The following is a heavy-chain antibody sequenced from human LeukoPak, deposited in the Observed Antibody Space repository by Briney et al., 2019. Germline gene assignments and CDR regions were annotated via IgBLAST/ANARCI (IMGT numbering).Heavy chain of an antibody. Sequence: ETLSLTCTVSGGSISSSSYYWGWIRQPPGKGLEWIGSIYYSGSTYYNLSLKSRVTISVDTSKNQFSLKLSSVTAADTAVYYCARHSDYESAIAYWGQGTLVTVSS. CDR3: ARHSDYESAIAY. J-gene: IGHJ4*02. D-gene: IGHD3-16*01. V-gene: IGHV4-39*01. CDR1: GGSISSSSYY. CDR2: IYYSGST.